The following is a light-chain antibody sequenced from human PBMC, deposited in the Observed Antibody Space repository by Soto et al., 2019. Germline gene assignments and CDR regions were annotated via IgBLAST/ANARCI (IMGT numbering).Light chain of an antibody. Sequence: EIVLTQSPGTLSLSPGERATLSCRASQSVSSSYLAWYQQKPGQAPRLLIYGASSRATGIPDRFSGSGSGIDFTLTISRLEPEDFAVYYCQQRGTFGQGTKVDIK. J-gene: IGKJ1*01. CDR1: QSVSSSY. CDR2: GAS. CDR3: QQRGT. V-gene: IGKV3-20*01.